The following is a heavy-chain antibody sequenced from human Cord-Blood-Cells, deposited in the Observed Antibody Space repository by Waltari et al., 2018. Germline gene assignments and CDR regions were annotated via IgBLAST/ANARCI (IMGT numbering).Heavy chain of an antibody. CDR1: GYSISSGYY. J-gene: IGHJ6*02. CDR2: SYHSGST. D-gene: IGHD4-17*01. CDR3: ARLDDYGDYYYYGMDG. V-gene: IGHV4-38-2*01. Sequence: QVQLQESGPGLVKPSETLSLTCAVSGYSISSGYYWGWIRQPPGKGLEWIGSSYHSGSTDYHPSLKSRVTISVDTSKNQFSLKLSSVTAADTAVYYCARLDDYGDYYYYGMDGWGQGTTVTVSS.